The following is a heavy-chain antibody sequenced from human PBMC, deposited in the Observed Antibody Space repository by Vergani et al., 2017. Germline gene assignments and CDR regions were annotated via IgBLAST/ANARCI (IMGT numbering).Heavy chain of an antibody. CDR2: IYYSGST. J-gene: IGHJ6*02. CDR1: GGSISSSSYY. V-gene: IGHV4-39*01. CDR3: ARQGCGGDCYSVDYYYGMDV. Sequence: QLQLQESGPGLVKPSETLSLTCTVSGGSISSSSYYWGWIRQPPGKGLEWIVSIYYSGSTYYNPSLKSRVTISLDTSKNRFSLKLSSVTAADTAVYYCARQGCGGDCYSVDYYYGMDVWGQGTTVTVSS. D-gene: IGHD2-21*02.